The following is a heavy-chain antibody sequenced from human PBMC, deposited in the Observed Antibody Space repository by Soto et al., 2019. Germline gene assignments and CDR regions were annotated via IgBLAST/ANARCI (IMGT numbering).Heavy chain of an antibody. Sequence: PSETLCLTCPVSCGSISSYYWSWIRQPPGKGLEWIGYIYYSGSTSYNPSLKSRVTISVDTSKNQFSLKLSSVTAADTAVYYCARDNDYVWGSYRPYYYGMNVWGQGTTVTVSS. V-gene: IGHV4-59*01. CDR1: CGSISSYY. J-gene: IGHJ6*02. CDR3: ARDNDYVWGSYRPYYYGMNV. D-gene: IGHD3-16*02. CDR2: IYYSGST.